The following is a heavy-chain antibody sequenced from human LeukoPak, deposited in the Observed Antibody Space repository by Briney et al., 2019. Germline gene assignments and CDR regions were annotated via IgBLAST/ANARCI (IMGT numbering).Heavy chain of an antibody. CDR3: AKKGLPAAIPDYYYYMDV. CDR2: IRYDGSNK. D-gene: IGHD2-2*01. CDR1: GFTFSSYG. Sequence: GGSLRLSCAASGFTFSSYGMHWVRQAPGKGLEWVAFIRYDGSNKYHADSVKGRFTISRDNSKNTLYLQMNSLRAEDTAVYYCAKKGLPAAIPDYYYYMDVWGKGTTVTISS. J-gene: IGHJ6*03. V-gene: IGHV3-30*02.